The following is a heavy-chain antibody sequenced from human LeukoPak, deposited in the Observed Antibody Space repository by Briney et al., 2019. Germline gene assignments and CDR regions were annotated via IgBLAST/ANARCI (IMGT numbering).Heavy chain of an antibody. CDR3: ARAGYSYGWFDP. V-gene: IGHV3-33*01. D-gene: IGHD5-18*01. J-gene: IGHJ5*02. Sequence: GGSLRLSCAASGFTFSSYGMHWVRQAPGKGLEWVAVIWYDGSSKYYADSVKGRFTISRDNSKNTLYLQMNSLRAEDTAVYYCARAGYSYGWFDPWGQGTLVTVSS. CDR1: GFTFSSYG. CDR2: IWYDGSSK.